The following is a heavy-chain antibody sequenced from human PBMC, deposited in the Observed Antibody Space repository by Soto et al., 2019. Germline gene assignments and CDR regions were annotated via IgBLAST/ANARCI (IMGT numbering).Heavy chain of an antibody. CDR2: ISYNGTT. V-gene: IGHV4-31*03. J-gene: IGHJ5*02. CDR3: ARGGCSGGSCHNWFDP. D-gene: IGHD2-15*01. CDR1: GGSISSGTYY. Sequence: QVQLQESGPRLLKPSQTLSLTCTVSGGSISSGTYYWGWIRQHPGKGLEWIGYISYNGTTYYNPSLRRRVSISVDPTETQFSLKVTSVTAADTAVYFCARGGCSGGSCHNWFDPWGQGTLVTVSS.